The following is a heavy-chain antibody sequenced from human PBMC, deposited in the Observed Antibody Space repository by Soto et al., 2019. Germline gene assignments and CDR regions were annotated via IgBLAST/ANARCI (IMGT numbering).Heavy chain of an antibody. CDR3: AKDPPYYYDSSGYYHVFDY. CDR1: GFTFSSYA. J-gene: IGHJ4*02. D-gene: IGHD3-22*01. Sequence: EVQLLESGGGLVQPGGSLRLSCAASGFTFSSYAMSWVRQAPGKGLEWVSAISGSGGSTYYADSVKGRFTISRDNSKNTLYLQMNSLRAEDTAVYYCAKDPPYYYDSSGYYHVFDYWGQGTLVTVSS. V-gene: IGHV3-23*01. CDR2: ISGSGGST.